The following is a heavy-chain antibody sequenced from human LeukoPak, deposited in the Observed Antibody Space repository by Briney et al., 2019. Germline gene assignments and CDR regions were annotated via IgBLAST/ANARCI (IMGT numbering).Heavy chain of an antibody. Sequence: SETLSLTCTVSGDSISSSSYYWGWIRQPPGKGLEWIGSIYYSGSTYYNPSLKSRVTISVDTSKNQFSLKPSSVTAADTAVYYCAREEADGRDYYYMDVWGKGTTVTVSS. CDR1: GDSISSSSYY. CDR3: AREEADGRDYYYMDV. V-gene: IGHV4-39*07. CDR2: IYYSGST. J-gene: IGHJ6*03.